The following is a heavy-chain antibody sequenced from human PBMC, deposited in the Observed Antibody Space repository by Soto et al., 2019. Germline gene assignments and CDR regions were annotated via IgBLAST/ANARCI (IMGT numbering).Heavy chain of an antibody. J-gene: IGHJ5*02. Sequence: PSETLSLTCAVDGGSFSGYFWSWIRQPPGKGLEWIGEINLSGNSDYNPSLKSRVTISADTSKNQFSLNLRSVTAADTAVYYCARAEWLHWFDPWGQGTLVTVSS. CDR2: INLSGNS. V-gene: IGHV4-34*01. CDR3: ARAEWLHWFDP. D-gene: IGHD3-3*01. CDR1: GGSFSGYF.